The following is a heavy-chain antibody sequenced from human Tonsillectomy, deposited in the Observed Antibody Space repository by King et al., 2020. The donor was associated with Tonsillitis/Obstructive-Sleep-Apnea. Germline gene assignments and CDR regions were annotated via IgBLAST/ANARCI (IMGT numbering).Heavy chain of an antibody. J-gene: IGHJ6*02. CDR2: ISSSAVGT. CDR1: GFSFSTYA. Sequence: VQLVESGGGLVQPGVSLRLSCAASGFSFSTYAMSWVRQAPGKGLEWGSSISSSAVGTYYADSVKGRFTISRDNSKNTLFLQMNSLRLEDTAVYYCAKVLHYFWDGMDVWGQGTTVTVSS. D-gene: IGHD3-3*01. V-gene: IGHV3-23*04. CDR3: AKVLHYFWDGMDV.